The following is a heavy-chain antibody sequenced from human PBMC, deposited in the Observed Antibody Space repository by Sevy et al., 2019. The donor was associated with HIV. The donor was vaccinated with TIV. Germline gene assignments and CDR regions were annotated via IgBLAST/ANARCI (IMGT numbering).Heavy chain of an antibody. D-gene: IGHD5-12*01. CDR3: ARSPHGSGYERLYYYYYHGMDV. V-gene: IGHV4-59*01. Sequence: SETLSLTCTVSGGSISSYYWSWIRQPPGKGLEWIGYIYYSGSTNYNPSLKSRVTISVDTSKNQFSLKLISVTAADTAVYYCARSPHGSGYERLYYYYYHGMDVWGQGTTVTVSS. CDR2: IYYSGST. CDR1: GGSISSYY. J-gene: IGHJ6*02.